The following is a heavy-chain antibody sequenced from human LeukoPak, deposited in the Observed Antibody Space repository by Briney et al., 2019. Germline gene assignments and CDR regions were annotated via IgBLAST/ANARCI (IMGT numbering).Heavy chain of an antibody. CDR3: IVLAVAGTLGFDY. V-gene: IGHV3-23*01. D-gene: IGHD6-19*01. CDR2: ISGSGGST. Sequence: GRSLRLSCAASGFTFSSYAMHWVRQAPGKGVEWVSAISGSGGSTYYADSVKGRFTISRDNSKNTLYLQMNSLRAEDTAVYYCIVLAVAGTLGFDYWGQGTLVTVSS. J-gene: IGHJ4*02. CDR1: GFTFSSYA.